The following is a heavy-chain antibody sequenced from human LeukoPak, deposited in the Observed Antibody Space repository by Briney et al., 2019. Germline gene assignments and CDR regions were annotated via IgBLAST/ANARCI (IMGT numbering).Heavy chain of an antibody. V-gene: IGHV1-18*01. Sequence: ASVKVSCKASGYTFTSYGISWVRQAPGQGLEWMGWISAYNGNTNYAQKLQGRVTMTTDTSTSTAYMGLRSLRSDDTAVYYCARGRIVVVPAAPREFYGMDVWGQGTTVTVSS. J-gene: IGHJ6*02. D-gene: IGHD2-2*01. CDR2: ISAYNGNT. CDR3: ARGRIVVVPAAPREFYGMDV. CDR1: GYTFTSYG.